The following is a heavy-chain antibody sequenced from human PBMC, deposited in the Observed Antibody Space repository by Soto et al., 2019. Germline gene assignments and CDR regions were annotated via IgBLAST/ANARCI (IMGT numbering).Heavy chain of an antibody. CDR2: ISYDGSNK. Sequence: QVQLVESGGGVVQPGRYLRLSCAASGFTFSSYAMHRVRQAPGKGLEWVAVISYDGSNKYYADSVKGRFTISRDNSKNTLYLQMNSLRAEDTAVYYCAREEFDYWGQGTLVTVSS. J-gene: IGHJ4*02. CDR1: GFTFSSYA. CDR3: AREEFDY. V-gene: IGHV3-30-3*01.